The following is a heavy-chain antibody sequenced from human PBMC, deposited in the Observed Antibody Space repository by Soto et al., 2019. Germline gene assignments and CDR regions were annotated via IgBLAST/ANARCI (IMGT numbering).Heavy chain of an antibody. J-gene: IGHJ4*02. D-gene: IGHD3-10*01. V-gene: IGHV4-30-4*01. CDR1: GGSIRSSSYY. CDR3: ARVGGFGATTIDY. Sequence: SETLSLTCSVSGGSIRSSSYYWSWIRQPPGKGLEWIGYIYYSGSTYYNPSLKSRVTISVDTSKNQFSLKLSSVTAADTAVYYCARVGGFGATTIDYWGQGTLVTVSS. CDR2: IYYSGST.